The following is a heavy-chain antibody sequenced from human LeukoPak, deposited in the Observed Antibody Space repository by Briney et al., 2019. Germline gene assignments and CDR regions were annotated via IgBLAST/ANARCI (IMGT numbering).Heavy chain of an antibody. J-gene: IGHJ4*02. CDR2: ISSSSSYI. V-gene: IGHV3-21*01. Sequence: PGGSLRLSCAASGFTFSSYSMNWVRQAPGKGLKWVSSISSSSSYIYYADSVKGRFTISRDNAKNSLYLQMNSLRAEDTAVYYCARDVRSIAAAGTGGDYWGQGTLVTVSS. D-gene: IGHD6-13*01. CDR3: ARDVRSIAAAGTGGDY. CDR1: GFTFSSYS.